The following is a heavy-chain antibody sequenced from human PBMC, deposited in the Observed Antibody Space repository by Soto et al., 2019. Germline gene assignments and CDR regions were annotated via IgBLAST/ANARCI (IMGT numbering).Heavy chain of an antibody. CDR2: ISGYNGNT. CDR3: ARDETGTTPFDY. CDR1: GYTFSSSG. D-gene: IGHD1-7*01. Sequence: QIQLVQSGAEVKKPGASVTVSCNASGYTFSSSGIAWVRRAPGQGLEWMGWISGYNGNTNYAQKLQGRVTMTTDTSTSTAYMELRSLRSDDTAVYYCARDETGTTPFDYWGQGTLVTVSS. V-gene: IGHV1-18*01. J-gene: IGHJ4*02.